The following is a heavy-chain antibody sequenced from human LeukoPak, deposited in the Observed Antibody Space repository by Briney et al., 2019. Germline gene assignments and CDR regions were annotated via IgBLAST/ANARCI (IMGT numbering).Heavy chain of an antibody. CDR3: TSRRFRDYGDYALLWDY. V-gene: IGHV3-49*04. CDR1: GFTFGDYA. CDR2: IRSKAYGGTT. J-gene: IGHJ4*02. D-gene: IGHD4-17*01. Sequence: GGSLRLSCTASGFTFGDYAMSWVRQAPGKGLEWVGFIRSKAYGGTTEYAASVKGRFTISRDDSKSIVYLQMNSLKTEDTAVYYCTSRRFRDYGDYALLWDYWGQGTLVTVSS.